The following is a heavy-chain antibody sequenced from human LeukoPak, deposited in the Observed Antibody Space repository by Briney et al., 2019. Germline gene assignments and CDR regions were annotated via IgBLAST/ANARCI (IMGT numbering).Heavy chain of an antibody. Sequence: ASVKVSCKASGYTFTSYAMHWVRQAPGQRLEWMGWINVGNGNTKYSQKFQGGVTITRDTSARIVYMEVSSLRSEDTAVYYCARGAIVVVVAATPLNWFDPWGQGTLVTVSS. CDR1: GYTFTSYA. D-gene: IGHD2-15*01. V-gene: IGHV1-3*01. CDR3: ARGAIVVVVAATPLNWFDP. J-gene: IGHJ5*02. CDR2: INVGNGNT.